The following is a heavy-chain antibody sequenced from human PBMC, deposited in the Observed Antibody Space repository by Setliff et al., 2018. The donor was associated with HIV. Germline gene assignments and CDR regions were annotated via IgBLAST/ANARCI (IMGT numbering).Heavy chain of an antibody. CDR3: AKVGQSVRYFDY. CDR1: GFTFSRYA. D-gene: IGHD1-1*01. Sequence: PGGSLRLSCAASGFTFSRYAMSWVCQAPGKGLEWVSVIHSGDRSTYSADSVKGRFTISRDNSKNTLYLQMDSLRAEDTAVYFCAKVGQSVRYFDYWGQGTLVTVSS. CDR2: IHSGDRST. V-gene: IGHV3-23*03. J-gene: IGHJ4*02.